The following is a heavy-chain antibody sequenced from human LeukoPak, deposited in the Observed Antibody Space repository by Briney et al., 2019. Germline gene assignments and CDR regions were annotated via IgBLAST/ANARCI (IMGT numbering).Heavy chain of an antibody. J-gene: IGHJ4*02. CDR2: INAGNGNT. V-gene: IGHV1-3*01. D-gene: IGHD6-19*01. Sequence: ASVKVSCKASGYTFTSYAMHWVRQAPGQRLEWMAWINAGNGNTKYSQNFQGRVTITRDTFASTAYMELSSLRSEDTAVYYCARPLFPGIAVAGLNWGQGTLVTVSS. CDR1: GYTFTSYA. CDR3: ARPLFPGIAVAGLN.